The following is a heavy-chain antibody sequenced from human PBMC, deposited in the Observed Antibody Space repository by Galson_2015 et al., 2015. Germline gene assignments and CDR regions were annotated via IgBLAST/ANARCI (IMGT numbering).Heavy chain of an antibody. V-gene: IGHV3-48*03. CDR3: SKVRGGDSYYFDS. CDR1: GFTFSSYE. D-gene: IGHD2-21*02. J-gene: IGHJ4*02. CDR2: IGSSGDPV. Sequence: LRLSCAASGFTFSSYEMNWVRQAPGKGLEWVSYIGSSGDPVYYADSVKGRFTISRDNAKNSLYLQMNSLRAEDTAVYYCSKVRGGDSYYFDSWGLGTLVTVSS.